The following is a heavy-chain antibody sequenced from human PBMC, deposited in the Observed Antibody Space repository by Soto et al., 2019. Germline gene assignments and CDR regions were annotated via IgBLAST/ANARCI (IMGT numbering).Heavy chain of an antibody. CDR3: ATADWAW. CDR2: IKADNGDT. Sequence: HIVQSGPEEKSPGASVKLSCTTSGYIFADYAIHWVRQAPGQGLEWVGWIKADNGDTRYSTKLQRRLIITRDRSASPSYMELSDLRSTDTGVFYCATADWAWWGRGTLITVS. V-gene: IGHV1-3*05. CDR1: GYIFADYA. J-gene: IGHJ4*02. D-gene: IGHD3-9*01.